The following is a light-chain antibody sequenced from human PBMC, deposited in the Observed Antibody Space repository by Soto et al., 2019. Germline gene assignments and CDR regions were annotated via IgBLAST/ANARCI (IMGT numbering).Light chain of an antibody. CDR3: QQRNNWPPSIT. CDR1: QSLTSY. J-gene: IGKJ5*01. CDR2: GAS. V-gene: IGKV3-11*01. Sequence: IVMTRSPATLSVSPWETATLSCRASQSLTSYLAWYQQKPGQAPRLLIYGASTRATGIPARFSGSGSGTDFTLTISSLEPEDFALYYCQQRNNWPPSITFGQGTRLEIK.